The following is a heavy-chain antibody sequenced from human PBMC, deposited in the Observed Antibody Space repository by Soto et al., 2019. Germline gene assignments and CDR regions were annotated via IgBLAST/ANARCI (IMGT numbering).Heavy chain of an antibody. D-gene: IGHD6-13*01. CDR1: GFTVSSFV. Sequence: PGGSLRRSCSGSGFTVSSFVMHWVRQAPGKGLEHVSTLSSNGIGTYYADSVKGRSTFSRDTSKNTLYLQMSSLRTEDTAVYYCVKDMGQAAVGIRYPYGLDVWGLGTTVTVSS. V-gene: IGHV3-64D*06. CDR3: VKDMGQAAVGIRYPYGLDV. CDR2: LSSNGIGT. J-gene: IGHJ6*02.